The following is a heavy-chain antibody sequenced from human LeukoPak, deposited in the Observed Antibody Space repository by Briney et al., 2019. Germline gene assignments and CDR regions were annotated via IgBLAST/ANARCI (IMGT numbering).Heavy chain of an antibody. D-gene: IGHD3-3*02. V-gene: IGHV1-46*01. CDR2: INPSGGST. CDR1: GNTLTELS. J-gene: IGHJ4*02. Sequence: ASVKVSCKVSGNTLTELSMHWVRQAPGQGLEWMGIINPSGGSTSYAQKFQGRVTMTRDTSTSTVYMELSSLRSEDTAVYYCARDLAFNTVMGDYWGQGTLVTVFS. CDR3: ARDLAFNTVMGDY.